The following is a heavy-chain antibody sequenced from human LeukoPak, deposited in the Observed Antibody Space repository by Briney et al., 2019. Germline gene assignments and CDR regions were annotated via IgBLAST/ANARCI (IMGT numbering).Heavy chain of an antibody. CDR2: ISSGSSYL. CDR3: ATDPAYDYAILADYIPPDY. CDR1: GLTFTRYT. D-gene: IGHD3-9*01. Sequence: GGSLRLSCAASGLTFTRYTMNWVRQTPGKGLEWVASISSGSSYLYYADSVRGRFTISRDDAKKSSFLQMNSLTAEDTAIYYCATDPAYDYAILADYIPPDYWGQGTLVTVSS. V-gene: IGHV3-21*01. J-gene: IGHJ4*02.